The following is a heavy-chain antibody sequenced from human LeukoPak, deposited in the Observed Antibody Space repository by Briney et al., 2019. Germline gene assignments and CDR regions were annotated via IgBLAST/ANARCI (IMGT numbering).Heavy chain of an antibody. J-gene: IGHJ4*02. Sequence: GGSLRLSCAASGFTFSSYWMHWVRQAPGKGLVWVSRINSDGSSTSYADSVKGRFTISRDNAKNTLYLQTNILRAEDTAVYYCARGGAYSYGYLDYWGQGTLVTVSS. CDR2: INSDGSST. CDR3: ARGGAYSYGYLDY. CDR1: GFTFSSYW. V-gene: IGHV3-74*01. D-gene: IGHD5-18*01.